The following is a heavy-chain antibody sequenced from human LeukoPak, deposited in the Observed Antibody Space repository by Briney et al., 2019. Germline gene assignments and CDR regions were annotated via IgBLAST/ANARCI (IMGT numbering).Heavy chain of an antibody. CDR1: GFSFSSYE. CDR3: ARAKGYCSGGSCYDSRVNNYYYYMDV. J-gene: IGHJ6*03. V-gene: IGHV3-48*03. CDR2: ISASGTLT. D-gene: IGHD2-15*01. Sequence: GGSLRLSCAASGFSFSSYEMNWVRQAPGKGLEWISYISASGTLTHYADSVEGRFTISRDNSKNTLYLQMNSLRAEDTAVYYCARAKGYCSGGSCYDSRVNNYYYYMDVWGKGTTVTVSS.